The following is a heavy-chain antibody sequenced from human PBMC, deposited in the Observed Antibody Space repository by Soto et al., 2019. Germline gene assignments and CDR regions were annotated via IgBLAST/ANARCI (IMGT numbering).Heavy chain of an antibody. CDR2: ISAYNGNT. V-gene: IGHV1-18*04. Sequence: ASVKVSCKASGYTFTSYGISWVRQAPGQGLERMGWISAYNGNTNYAQKLQGRVTMTTDTSTSTAYMELRSLRSDDTAVYYCARAVEWLLRYYFDYWGQGTLVTVSS. CDR3: ARAVEWLLRYYFDY. D-gene: IGHD3-3*01. J-gene: IGHJ4*02. CDR1: GYTFTSYG.